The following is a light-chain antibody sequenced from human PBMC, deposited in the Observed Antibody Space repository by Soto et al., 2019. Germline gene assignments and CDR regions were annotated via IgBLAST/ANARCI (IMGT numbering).Light chain of an antibody. CDR1: QSVSSN. CDR2: GAS. V-gene: IGKV3-15*01. CDR3: QQYHNWPPLT. Sequence: EIVMTQSPATLSVSPGERATLSCRASQSVSSNLAWYQQKPGQAPRLLIYGASTRAPGIPVRFSGSGSGTEFTLTISNLQSEDFAVYYCQQYHNWPPLTFGQGTKVETK. J-gene: IGKJ1*01.